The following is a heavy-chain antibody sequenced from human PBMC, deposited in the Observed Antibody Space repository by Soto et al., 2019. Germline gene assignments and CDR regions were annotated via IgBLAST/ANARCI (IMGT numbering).Heavy chain of an antibody. J-gene: IGHJ4*02. CDR1: GFTFSAYG. V-gene: IGHV1-18*01. CDR2: IRTYSGNT. Sequence: QVQLVQSGAEVKMPGASVKVSCKASGFTFSAYGISWVRQAPGQGLEWMGWIRTYSGNTNYAQKLQGRVTVTTDTSTSTAYLELRRLTSDDPAVYYCARIDPPHYYFDYWGQGTLVTVSS. CDR3: ARIDPPHYYFDY.